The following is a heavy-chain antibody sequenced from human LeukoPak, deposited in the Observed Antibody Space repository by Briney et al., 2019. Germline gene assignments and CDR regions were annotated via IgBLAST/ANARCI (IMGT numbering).Heavy chain of an antibody. CDR2: IYYSGST. D-gene: IGHD3-22*01. V-gene: IGHV4-4*02. CDR3: AGSRAYYYDSSGYDVGFDP. J-gene: IGHJ5*02. CDR1: GGSISSSNW. Sequence: SETLSLTCAVSGGSISSSNWWSWVRQPPGQGLEWIGSIYYSGSTYYNPSLRSRVTISVDTSKNQFSLKLSSVTAADTAVYYCAGSRAYYYDSSGYDVGFDPWGQGTLVTVSS.